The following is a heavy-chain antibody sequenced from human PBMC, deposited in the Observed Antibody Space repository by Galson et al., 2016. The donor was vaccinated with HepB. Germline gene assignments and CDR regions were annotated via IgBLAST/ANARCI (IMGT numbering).Heavy chain of an antibody. D-gene: IGHD3-3*01. CDR3: ARPTFDFWSGFSYGLDV. CDR1: GSSFPTYG. V-gene: IGHV5-51*01. CDR2: IFPSESDV. J-gene: IGHJ6*02. Sequence: QSGAEVTKPGESLKISCRGSGSSFPTYGIAWVRQMPGKGLEWMGIIFPSESDVRYSPSFQDRVTISADKSISTAYLRWSSLKASDTAIYYCARPTFDFWSGFSYGLDVWGQGTTVTVSS.